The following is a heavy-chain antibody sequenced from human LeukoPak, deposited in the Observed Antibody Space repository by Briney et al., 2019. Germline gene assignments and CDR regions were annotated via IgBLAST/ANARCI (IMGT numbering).Heavy chain of an antibody. CDR1: GHTFTTYG. CDR2: ISTYNGNT. J-gene: IGHJ4*02. Sequence: ASVTVSCKSSGHTFTTYGITWVRQAPGQGLEWMGWISTYNGNTNYAQKLQGRVTMTTDTSTSTAYMELRSLRSDDTAMYYCARDRMDTGTYFDYWGQGTLVTVSS. V-gene: IGHV1-18*01. CDR3: ARDRMDTGTYFDY. D-gene: IGHD5-18*01.